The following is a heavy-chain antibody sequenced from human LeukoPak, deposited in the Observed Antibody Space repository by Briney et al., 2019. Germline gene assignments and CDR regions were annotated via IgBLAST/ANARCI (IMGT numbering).Heavy chain of an antibody. CDR1: GGSISSGSYY. Sequence: PSQTLSLTXTVSGGSISSGSYYWSWLRQPAGKGLEWIGRIYTSGSTNYNPSLKSRVTISVDTSKNQFSLKLSSVTAADTAVYYCAREPIVGATYWGQGTLVTVSS. J-gene: IGHJ4*02. CDR2: IYTSGST. CDR3: AREPIVGATY. V-gene: IGHV4-61*02. D-gene: IGHD1-26*01.